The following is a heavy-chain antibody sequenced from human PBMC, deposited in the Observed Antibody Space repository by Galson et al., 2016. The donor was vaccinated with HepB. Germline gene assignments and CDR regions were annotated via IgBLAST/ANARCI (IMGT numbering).Heavy chain of an antibody. D-gene: IGHD4-17*01. CDR2: VHYDGDTT. Sequence: SLRLSCAASGFTFSDYPMSWVRQAAGKGLEWVSSVHYDGDTTYYSDSVKGRFTIFRDQSKNPVYLQMNSLRVEDTAVYYCAKTYGDYHIGQWDYWGQGTLVSVSS. V-gene: IGHV3-23*01. J-gene: IGHJ4*02. CDR3: AKTYGDYHIGQWDY. CDR1: GFTFSDYP.